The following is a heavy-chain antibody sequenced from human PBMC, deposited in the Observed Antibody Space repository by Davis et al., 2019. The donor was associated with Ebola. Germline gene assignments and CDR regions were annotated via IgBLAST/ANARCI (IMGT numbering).Heavy chain of an antibody. Sequence: GESLKISCAASGFTFSNFWMSWVRQAPGKGLEWVSVIDSGGSTYYADSVKGRFTISRDNSKNTLYLQVNSLRAEDTAVYYCAGRGSYFWYFDLWGRGTLVTVSS. V-gene: IGHV3-66*04. CDR1: GFTFSNFW. J-gene: IGHJ2*01. CDR2: IDSGGST. D-gene: IGHD1-26*01. CDR3: AGRGSYFWYFDL.